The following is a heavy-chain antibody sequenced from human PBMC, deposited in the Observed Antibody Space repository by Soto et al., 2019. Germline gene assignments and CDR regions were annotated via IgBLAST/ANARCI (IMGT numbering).Heavy chain of an antibody. CDR1: GFSVSSEA. CDR3: ASTVTPEGYDAFAI. CDR2: ISWNSGSI. Sequence: PGGSMRLSCAASGFSVSSEAVHWFRQAQGKGLERVSGISWNSGSIGYADTVNGRFTISRDNAKNSLYLQMNSLSAEDTALYYCASTVTPEGYDAFAIGGQGTMVTVSS. V-gene: IGHV3-9*01. D-gene: IGHD4-17*01. J-gene: IGHJ3*02.